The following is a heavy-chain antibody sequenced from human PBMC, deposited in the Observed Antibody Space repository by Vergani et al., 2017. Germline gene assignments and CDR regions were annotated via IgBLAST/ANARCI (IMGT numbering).Heavy chain of an antibody. D-gene: IGHD3-22*01. V-gene: IGHV3-21*01. Sequence: EVQLVESGGGLVKPGGSLRLSCAASGFSFSSYSLNWVRQAPGKGLEWVSSISSSTSYIYYADSVKGRFTISGDNAKNSLYLQMNSLRAEDTAVYYCARLLYYYDSSGPLSDAFDIWGQGTMVTVSS. CDR1: GFSFSSYS. J-gene: IGHJ3*02. CDR3: ARLLYYYDSSGPLSDAFDI. CDR2: ISSSTSYI.